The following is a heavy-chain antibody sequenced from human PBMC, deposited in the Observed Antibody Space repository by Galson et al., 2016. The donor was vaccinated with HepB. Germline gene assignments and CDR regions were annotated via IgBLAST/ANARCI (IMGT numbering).Heavy chain of an antibody. V-gene: IGHV3-33*06. CDR3: TKEGAYCSSSRFRYYMDV. J-gene: IGHJ6*03. Sequence: SLRLSCAASGFTFSSRGMHWVRQAPGKGLEWVAVIWPDGSDDKYGDSVKGRFRISRDNSKNTLYLQMNSLRAEDTAVYYCTKEGAYCSSSRFRYYMDVWGRGTTVTVSS. CDR2: IWPDGSDD. CDR1: GFTFSSRG. D-gene: IGHD2-2*01.